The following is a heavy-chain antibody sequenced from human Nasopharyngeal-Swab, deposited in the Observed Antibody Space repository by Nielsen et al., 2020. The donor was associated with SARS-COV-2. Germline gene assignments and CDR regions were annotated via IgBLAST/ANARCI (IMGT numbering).Heavy chain of an antibody. D-gene: IGHD3-3*01. V-gene: IGHV4-31*03. CDR1: GGSISSGGYY. Sequence: LRLSCTVSGGSISSGGYYWSWIRQHPGKGLEWIGYIYYSGSTYYNPSLKSRVTISVDTSKNQFSLKLSSVTAADTAVYYCARYCPRFLHAFDIWGQGTMVTVSS. CDR3: ARYCPRFLHAFDI. CDR2: IYYSGST. J-gene: IGHJ3*02.